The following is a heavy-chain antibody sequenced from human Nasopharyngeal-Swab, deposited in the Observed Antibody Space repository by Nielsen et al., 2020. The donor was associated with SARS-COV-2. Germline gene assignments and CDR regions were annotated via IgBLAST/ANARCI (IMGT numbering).Heavy chain of an antibody. CDR3: ARRGHDYVSGTYLPFDH. D-gene: IGHD3-16*02. Sequence: GASLKISCKASGYNFTLYWIGWVRQIAGKGLEWMGNIYPGDSDTRYSPSFEGQVTISADKSTTTAFLQWGSLKASDTAIYYCARRGHDYVSGTYLPFDHWGKGILVTVSS. CDR2: IYPGDSDT. J-gene: IGHJ4*02. V-gene: IGHV5-51*01. CDR1: GYNFTLYW.